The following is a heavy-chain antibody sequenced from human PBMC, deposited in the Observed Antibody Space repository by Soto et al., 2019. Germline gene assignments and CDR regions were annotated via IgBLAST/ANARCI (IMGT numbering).Heavy chain of an antibody. CDR3: AEDGIRYSRWVSAFLLNRSPDL. Sequence: GKGMEWVSAISGSGGSTYYADSVKGRFTISRDNSKNTLYLQMNSLRAEDTAFYFQAEDGIRYSRWVSAFLLNRSPDL. V-gene: IGHV3-23*01. D-gene: IGHD3-9*01. CDR2: ISGSGGST. J-gene: IGHJ2*01.